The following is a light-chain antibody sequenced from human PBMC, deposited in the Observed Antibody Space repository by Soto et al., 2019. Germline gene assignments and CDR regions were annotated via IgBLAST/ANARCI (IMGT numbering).Light chain of an antibody. Sequence: DIVMTQSPLSRSVTPGEPASISCRSSQSLIHNNGYNYLDWYLQKPGQSPQLLIYLASVRASGVPERFSGSGSGPDFTLTISSVEAEDVGVYYCMQTLQAVTFGGGTKVEIK. CDR2: LAS. CDR1: QSLIHNNGYNY. J-gene: IGKJ4*01. CDR3: MQTLQAVT. V-gene: IGKV2-28*01.